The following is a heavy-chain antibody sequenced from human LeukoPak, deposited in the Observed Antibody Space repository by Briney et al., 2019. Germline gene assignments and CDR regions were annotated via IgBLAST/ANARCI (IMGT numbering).Heavy chain of an antibody. J-gene: IGHJ4*02. Sequence: PGGSLRLSCAASGFTFSDYDMSWIRQAPGKGLEWVSYISSSSSYTKYADSVKGRFTISRDNAKNSLYLQMYSLRAEDTAVYYCARDGGIIDYWGQGTLVTVSS. CDR1: GFTFSDYD. V-gene: IGHV3-11*05. D-gene: IGHD3-16*01. CDR2: ISSSSSYT. CDR3: ARDGGIIDY.